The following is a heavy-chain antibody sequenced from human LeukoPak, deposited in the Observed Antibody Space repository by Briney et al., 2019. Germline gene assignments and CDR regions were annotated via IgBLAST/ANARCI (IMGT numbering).Heavy chain of an antibody. V-gene: IGHV4-59*01. Sequence: SETLSLTCTVSGGSITSYYWSWIRQPPGKALEWIGYIYYSGSTNYNPSLKSRVTISVDTSKNQFSLNLSSVTAADTAVYYCARYTVTTFLFDYWSQGTLVTVSS. CDR2: IYYSGST. CDR1: GGSITSYY. J-gene: IGHJ4*02. D-gene: IGHD4-17*01. CDR3: ARYTVTTFLFDY.